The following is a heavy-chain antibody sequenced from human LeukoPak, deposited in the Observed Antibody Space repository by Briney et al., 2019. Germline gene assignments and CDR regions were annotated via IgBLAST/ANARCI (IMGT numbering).Heavy chain of an antibody. V-gene: IGHV4-59*08. J-gene: IGHJ3*02. D-gene: IGHD3-22*01. Sequence: SETLSLTCTVSGGSISSYYWSWIRQPPGKGLEWIGYIYYSGSTNYNPSLKSRVTISVDTSKNQFSLKLSSVTAADTAVYYCARPSFYDSSGYPPDDFDIWGQGTMVTVSS. CDR3: ARPSFYDSSGYPPDDFDI. CDR2: IYYSGST. CDR1: GGSISSYY.